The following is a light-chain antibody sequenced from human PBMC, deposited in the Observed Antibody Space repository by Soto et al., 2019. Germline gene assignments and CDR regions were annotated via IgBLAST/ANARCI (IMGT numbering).Light chain of an antibody. J-gene: IGKJ2*01. CDR1: QSVLYRSNSKNY. Sequence: DIVMTQSPDSLAVSLGERATINCMSSQSVLYRSNSKNYFAWYQQKPGQPPRLLIYWASTRESRVPDRFSGSGSGTDFTLTISSLQAEDVAVYYCQQYYSLPYTFGQGTKLEIK. V-gene: IGKV4-1*01. CDR3: QQYYSLPYT. CDR2: WAS.